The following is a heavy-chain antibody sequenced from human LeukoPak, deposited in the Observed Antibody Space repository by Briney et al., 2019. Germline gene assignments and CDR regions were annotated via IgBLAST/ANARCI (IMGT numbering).Heavy chain of an antibody. CDR1: GFTFSDYY. Sequence: PGGSLRLSCAASGFTFSDYYMNWIRQAPGKGLEWVSSISGSGSAVSYADSVRGRFTISRDNAKNSLYLQMNSLRGEDTAVYYCARGYFEEPNYYYAMDVWGQGTTVTVSS. J-gene: IGHJ6*02. V-gene: IGHV3-11*01. D-gene: IGHD3-9*01. CDR2: ISGSGSAV. CDR3: ARGYFEEPNYYYAMDV.